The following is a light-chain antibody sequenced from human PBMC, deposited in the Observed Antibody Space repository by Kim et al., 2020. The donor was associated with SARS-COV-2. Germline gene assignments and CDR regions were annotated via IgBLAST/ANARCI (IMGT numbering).Light chain of an antibody. CDR3: QAWDSTTTV. V-gene: IGLV3-1*01. CDR2: QDT. J-gene: IGLJ2*01. Sequence: SYELTQPPSVSVSPGQTASITCSGDRLGNKYVCWYQQKPGQSPVVVFYQDTQRPSGIPERFSGSNSGNTATLTISGTQAMDEADYYCQAWDSTTTVFGGGTQLTVL. CDR1: RLGNKY.